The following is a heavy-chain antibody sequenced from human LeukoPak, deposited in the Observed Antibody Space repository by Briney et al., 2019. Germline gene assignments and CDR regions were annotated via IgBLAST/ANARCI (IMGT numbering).Heavy chain of an antibody. CDR3: AKGQELDDGVFDS. CDR1: GFNVSSNY. D-gene: IGHD1-1*01. V-gene: IGHV3-53*01. Sequence: GGSLRLSCEASGFNVSSNYMTWVRQAPGKGLEWVSTIRSNGDTTYNADSVKGRFTISRDNSKNTLYLELNSLRVEDTATFYCAKGQELDDGVFDSWGQGTMVTVSS. J-gene: IGHJ4*02. CDR2: IRSNGDTT.